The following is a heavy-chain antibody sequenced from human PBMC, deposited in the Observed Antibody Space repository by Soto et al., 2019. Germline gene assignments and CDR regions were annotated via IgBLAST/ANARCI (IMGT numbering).Heavy chain of an antibody. J-gene: IGHJ4*02. D-gene: IGHD2-2*01. V-gene: IGHV1-69*13. CDR1: GGTFSSYA. CDR2: IIPIFGTA. Sequence: ASVKVSCKASGGTFSSYAISWVRQAPGQGLEWMGGIIPIFGTANYAQKFQGRVTITADESTSTAYMELSSLRSEDTAVYYCARDLAVGPDNYFDYWGQGTLVTVSS. CDR3: ARDLAVGPDNYFDY.